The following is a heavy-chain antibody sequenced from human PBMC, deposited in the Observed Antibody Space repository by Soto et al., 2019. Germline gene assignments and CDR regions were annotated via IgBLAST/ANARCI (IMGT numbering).Heavy chain of an antibody. CDR2: ISYDGSNK. J-gene: IGHJ3*02. Sequence: GGSLRLSCAASGFTFSSYGMHWVRQAPGKGLEWVAVISYDGSNKYYADSVKGRFTISRDNSKNTLYLQMNSLRAEDTAVYYCAKGDPIVHHDAFDIWGQGTMVTVSS. V-gene: IGHV3-30*18. CDR1: GFTFSSYG. D-gene: IGHD2-15*01. CDR3: AKGDPIVHHDAFDI.